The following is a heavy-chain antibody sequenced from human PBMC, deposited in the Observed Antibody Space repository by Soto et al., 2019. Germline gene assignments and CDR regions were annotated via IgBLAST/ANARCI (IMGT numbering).Heavy chain of an antibody. CDR2: INHSGST. CDR1: GGSFSGYY. CDR3: ARVGQRRDYYYGMDV. J-gene: IGHJ6*02. V-gene: IGHV4-34*01. Sequence: SETLSLTCAVYGGSFSGYYWRWIRQPPGKGLEWIGEINHSGSTNYNPSLKSRVTISVDTSKNQFSLKLSSVTAADTAVYYCARVGQRRDYYYGMDVWGQGTTVTVSS. D-gene: IGHD1-1*01.